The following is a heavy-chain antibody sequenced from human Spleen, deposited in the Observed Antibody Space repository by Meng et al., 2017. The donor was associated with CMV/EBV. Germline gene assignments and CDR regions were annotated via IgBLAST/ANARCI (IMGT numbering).Heavy chain of an antibody. J-gene: IGHJ4*02. CDR1: GYTFTAYY. CDR3: AKDYGGLAADAADFDY. D-gene: IGHD6-13*01. Sequence: ASVKVSCKASGYTFTAYYMHWVRQAPGQGLEWMGWINPNSGGTNYAQKFQGRVTMTRDTSISTAYMELSRLRSDDTAVYYCAKDYGGLAADAADFDYWGQGTLVTVSS. CDR2: INPNSGGT. V-gene: IGHV1-2*02.